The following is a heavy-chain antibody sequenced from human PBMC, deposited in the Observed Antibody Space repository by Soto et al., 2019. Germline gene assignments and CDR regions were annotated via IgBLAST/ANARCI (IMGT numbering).Heavy chain of an antibody. CDR2: LTDTGGST. J-gene: IGHJ4*02. CDR3: AKIKGAITFLHFDT. Sequence: EVLLSESGGGPVQPGGSLRLSCVDTTSNLKNYAMAWVRQAPGKGLEWVSALTDTGGSTYYAASVKGRFTISRDNSRNTLFLQMDRLRVDDTAAYYCAKIKGAITFLHFDTWGQGTLVTVSS. D-gene: IGHD3-16*01. CDR1: TSNLKNYA. V-gene: IGHV3-23*01.